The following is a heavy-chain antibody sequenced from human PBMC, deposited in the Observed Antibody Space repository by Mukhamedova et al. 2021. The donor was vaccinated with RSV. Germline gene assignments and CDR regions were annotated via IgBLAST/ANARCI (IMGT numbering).Heavy chain of an antibody. J-gene: IGHJ4*02. V-gene: IGHV3-15*01. Sequence: QRRVHGETTDYAALVKGRFIISRDDSKNTLFLQMNSLTAEDTAVYFCYTIRYSYDNSGFYVEDVWGQGTLVSVSS. CDR2: QRRVHGETT. D-gene: IGHD3-22*01. CDR3: YTIRYSYDNSGFYVEDV.